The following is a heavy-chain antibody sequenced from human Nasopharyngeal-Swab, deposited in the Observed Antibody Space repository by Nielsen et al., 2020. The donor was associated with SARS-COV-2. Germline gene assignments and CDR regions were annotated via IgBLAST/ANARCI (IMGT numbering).Heavy chain of an antibody. CDR2: ISRTYST. CDR1: GFTFSSYA. J-gene: IGHJ2*01. D-gene: IGHD6-13*01. V-gene: IGHV3-23*01. CDR3: ASRGASADPSTRDLPFSRRTFDL. Sequence: GGSLRLSCVASGFTFSSYAMNWVRQAPGKGLEWVSAISRTYSTYYADSVRGRFTVSRDNSKNTVSLQMNSLRAEDTAVYYCASRGASADPSTRDLPFSRRTFDLWGRGTLVTVSS.